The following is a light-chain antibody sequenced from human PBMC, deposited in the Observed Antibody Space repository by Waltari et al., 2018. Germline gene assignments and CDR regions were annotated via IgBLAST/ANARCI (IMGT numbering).Light chain of an antibody. V-gene: IGLV2-23*02. CDR3: CSYAGSGTWV. CDR2: EVT. CDR1: SSDIGYYNL. Sequence: QSALTKPAAVSGSPGQSINISCTGTSSDIGYYNLVSWYQPLPGKAPTVMIYEVTKRPPGVSNRFSGSKLGNTASLTISGVQAEDEGHYYCCSYAGSGTWVFGGGTKLTVL. J-gene: IGLJ3*02.